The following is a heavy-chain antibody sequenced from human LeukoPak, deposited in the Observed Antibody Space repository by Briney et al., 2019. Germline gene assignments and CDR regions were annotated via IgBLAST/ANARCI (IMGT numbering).Heavy chain of an antibody. CDR3: ARGAMIVVVITNDAFDI. Sequence: ASVKVSCKASGGTFSSYAISWVRQAPEQGLEWMGGLIPIFGAANYAQKFQGRVTITADESTSTAYMELSSLRSEDTAVYYCARGAMIVVVITNDAFDIWGQGTMVTVSS. CDR2: LIPIFGAA. J-gene: IGHJ3*02. D-gene: IGHD3-22*01. CDR1: GGTFSSYA. V-gene: IGHV1-69*01.